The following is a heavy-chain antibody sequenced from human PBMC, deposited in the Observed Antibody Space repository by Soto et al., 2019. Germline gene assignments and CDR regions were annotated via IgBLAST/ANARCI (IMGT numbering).Heavy chain of an antibody. CDR1: GFTFSSYA. CDR3: AKFGRLRLGELSLYRGGFDY. CDR2: ISGSGGST. D-gene: IGHD3-16*02. Sequence: GGSLRLFCAASGFTFSSYAMSWVRQAPGKGLEWVSAISGSGGSTYYADSVKGRFTISRDNSKNTLYLQMNSLRAEDTAVYYCAKFGRLRLGELSLYRGGFDYWGQGTLVTVSS. V-gene: IGHV3-23*01. J-gene: IGHJ4*02.